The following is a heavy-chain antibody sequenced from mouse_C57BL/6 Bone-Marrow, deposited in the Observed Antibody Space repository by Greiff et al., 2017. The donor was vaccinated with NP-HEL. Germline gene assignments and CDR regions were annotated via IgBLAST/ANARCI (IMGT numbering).Heavy chain of an antibody. D-gene: IGHD2-1*01. CDR3: ARRVNYWGYFDV. CDR2: IDPSDSYT. V-gene: IGHV1-69*01. CDR1: GYTFTSYW. Sequence: QVQLQQPGAELVMPGASVKLSCKASGYTFTSYWMHWVKQRPGQGLEWIGEIDPSDSYTNYNQKFKGKSTLTVDKSSSTAYMQLSSLSSEDSAVYYCARRVNYWGYFDVWGTGTTVTVSS. J-gene: IGHJ1*03.